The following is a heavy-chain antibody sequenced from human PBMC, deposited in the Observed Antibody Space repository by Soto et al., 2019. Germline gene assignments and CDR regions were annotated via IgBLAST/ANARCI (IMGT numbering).Heavy chain of an antibody. CDR2: MYYSGNT. J-gene: IGHJ4*02. Sequence: QLQLQESGPGLVKPSETLSLTCSVSGDSISGSSFSSDNSGYYWGWIRQPPGKGLEWIGIMYYSGNTYHNPSLKSRVTISKDTSKSQFSLRLRSVTAADTAVYYCARGGGPGIDYWGQGTLVTVSS. CDR1: GDSISGSSFSSDNSGYY. CDR3: ARGGGPGIDY. D-gene: IGHD3-16*01. V-gene: IGHV4-39*01.